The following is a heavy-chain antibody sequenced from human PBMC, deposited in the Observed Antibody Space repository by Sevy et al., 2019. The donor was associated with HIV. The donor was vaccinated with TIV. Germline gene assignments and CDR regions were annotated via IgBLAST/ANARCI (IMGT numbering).Heavy chain of an antibody. CDR2: ISYDGSNK. V-gene: IGHV3-30-3*01. D-gene: IGHD5-12*01. Sequence: GGSLRLSCAASGFTFSSYAMHWVRQAPGKGLEWVAVISYDGSNKYYADSVKGRFTISRDNSKNTLYLQMNSLRAEDTAVYYCAREVKGLRIEALDYWGQGTLVTVSS. CDR3: AREVKGLRIEALDY. J-gene: IGHJ4*02. CDR1: GFTFSSYA.